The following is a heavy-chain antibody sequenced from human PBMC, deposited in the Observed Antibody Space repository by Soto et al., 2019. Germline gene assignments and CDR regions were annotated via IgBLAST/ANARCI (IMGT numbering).Heavy chain of an antibody. Sequence: GGSLRLSCAASGFTFSSYGMHWVRQAPGKGLEWVAVIWYDGSNKYYADSVKGRFTISRDNSKNTLYLQMNSLRAEDTAVYYCARDPHDYGDYNPYWYFELWGRGTLVTVSS. CDR3: ARDPHDYGDYNPYWYFEL. D-gene: IGHD4-17*01. CDR2: IWYDGSNK. V-gene: IGHV3-33*01. J-gene: IGHJ2*01. CDR1: GFTFSSYG.